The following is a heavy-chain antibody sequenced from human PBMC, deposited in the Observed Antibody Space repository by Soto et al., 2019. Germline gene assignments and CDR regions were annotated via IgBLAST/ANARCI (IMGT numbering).Heavy chain of an antibody. J-gene: IGHJ4*02. CDR3: AREVAATTHFDS. CDR2: MYYAGSG. CDR1: GGSNSSGGHY. D-gene: IGHD5-12*01. Sequence: QVQLQESGPELVKPSQTLSLTCTVSGGSNSSGGHYWSWIRQHPGKGLEWIGYMYYAGSGYYNPSPQGRLTISIDPSKNPLALELSSVTADNTAVYYYAREVAATTHFDSGGQGTLVTVSS. V-gene: IGHV4-31*03.